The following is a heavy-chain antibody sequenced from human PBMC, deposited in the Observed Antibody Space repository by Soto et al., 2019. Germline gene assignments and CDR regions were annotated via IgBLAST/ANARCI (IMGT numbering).Heavy chain of an antibody. V-gene: IGHV1-18*01. Sequence: QVQLVQSGAEVKKPGASVKVSCKASGYTFTSYGISWVRQAPGQGLEWMGWISAYNGNTNYAQKLQGRVTMTTDTYKSAAYIELRSLRSDDAAVYYCARDSTLWVAMIIRLPNQNGHFDSCGQGTLVTVSS. CDR3: ARDSTLWVAMIIRLPNQNGHFDS. CDR2: ISAYNGNT. D-gene: IGHD5-12*01. CDR1: GYTFTSYG. J-gene: IGHJ4*02.